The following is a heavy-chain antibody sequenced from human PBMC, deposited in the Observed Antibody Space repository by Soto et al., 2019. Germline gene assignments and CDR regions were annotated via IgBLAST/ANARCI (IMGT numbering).Heavy chain of an antibody. D-gene: IGHD3-10*01. CDR2: ISGFNGQT. CDR3: ARVDPRGVAVVRDY. Sequence: QVQLVQSGPEVKKPGASVKVSCKASGNTFASHGFSWVRQAPGQGLEWMGWISGFNGQTNYALKFKGRVTLTTDTSTSTAYMELRRLRSDEPAVYFCARVDPRGVAVVRDYWGQGTLVTVSS. V-gene: IGHV1-18*01. CDR1: GNTFASHG. J-gene: IGHJ4*02.